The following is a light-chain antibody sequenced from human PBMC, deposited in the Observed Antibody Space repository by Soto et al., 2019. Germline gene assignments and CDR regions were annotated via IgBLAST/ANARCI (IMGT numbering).Light chain of an antibody. CDR2: EVS. CDR1: SSDVGGYHF. J-gene: IGLJ2*01. V-gene: IGLV2-23*02. Sequence: QSVLTQPASVSGSPGQSITISCTGTSSDVGGYHFVSWYQQHPGKAPKLMLSEVSKRPSGVSTRFSGSKSGNTASLTISGLQAEDEADYYCCSYAGSSTVLVFGGGTKVTVL. CDR3: CSYAGSSTVLV.